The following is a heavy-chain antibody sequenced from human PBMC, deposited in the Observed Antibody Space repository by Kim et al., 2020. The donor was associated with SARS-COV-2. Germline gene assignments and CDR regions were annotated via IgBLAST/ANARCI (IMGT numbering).Heavy chain of an antibody. CDR2: ISGSGGST. CDR1: GFTFSSYA. CDR3: AKVPPKDLGYSSSWHSNWYFDL. Sequence: GGSLRLSCAASGFTFSSYAMSWVRQAPGKGLEWVSAISGSGGSTYYADSVKGRFTISRDNSKNTLYLQMNSLRAEDTAVYYCAKVPPKDLGYSSSWHSNWYFDLWGRGTLVTVSS. V-gene: IGHV3-23*01. D-gene: IGHD6-13*01. J-gene: IGHJ2*01.